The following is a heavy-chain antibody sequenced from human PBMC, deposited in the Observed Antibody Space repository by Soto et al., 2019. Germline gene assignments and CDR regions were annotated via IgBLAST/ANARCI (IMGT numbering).Heavy chain of an antibody. V-gene: IGHV4-31*03. Sequence: TSETLSLTCTVSGGSISSGGYYWSWIRQHPGKGLEWIGYIYYSGSTYYNPSLKSRVTISVDTSKNQFPLKLSSVTAADTAVYYCARGLAVAGLYYFDYWGQGTLVTVSS. J-gene: IGHJ4*02. D-gene: IGHD6-19*01. CDR3: ARGLAVAGLYYFDY. CDR1: GGSISSGGYY. CDR2: IYYSGST.